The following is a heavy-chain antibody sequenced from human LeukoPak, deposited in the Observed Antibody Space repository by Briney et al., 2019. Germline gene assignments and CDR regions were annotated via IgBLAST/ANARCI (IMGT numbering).Heavy chain of an antibody. V-gene: IGHV1-24*01. CDR3: ARGADNSGSFVILDY. CDR1: GYTLTELS. CDR2: FDPEDGET. D-gene: IGHD3-10*01. Sequence: ASVKVSCKVSGYTLTELSMHWVRQAPGKGLEWMGGFDPEDGETIYAQKFQGRVTVTEDTSTDTAYMELNSLRAEDTAVYYCARGADNSGSFVILDYWGQGTLVTVPS. J-gene: IGHJ4*02.